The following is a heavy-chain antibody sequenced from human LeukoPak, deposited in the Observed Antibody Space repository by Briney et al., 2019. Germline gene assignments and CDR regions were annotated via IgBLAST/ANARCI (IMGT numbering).Heavy chain of an antibody. CDR2: IYYGGTT. V-gene: IGHV4-31*03. J-gene: IGHJ4*02. CDR1: GGSISSGGYY. Sequence: PSETLSLTCTVSGGSISSGGYYWTWIRQHPGKGLEWIGYIYYGGTTYYDPSLESRVTISVDTSMNQFSLKLSSVTAANTAVYYCVRNSNDYSYFDYWGQGTLVTVSA. CDR3: VRNSNDYSYFDY. D-gene: IGHD3-22*01.